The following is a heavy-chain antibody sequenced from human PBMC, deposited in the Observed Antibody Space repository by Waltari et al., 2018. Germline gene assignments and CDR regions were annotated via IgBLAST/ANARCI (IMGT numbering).Heavy chain of an antibody. Sequence: QVQLVESGGGVVQPGRSLRLSCAASGFTFSSYAMHGVRQAPGKGLEWVAVISYDGSNKYYADSVKGRFTISRDNSKNTLYLQMNSLRAEDTAVYYCARAGLGMGESTRDFDYWGQGTLVTVSS. D-gene: IGHD3-16*01. CDR2: ISYDGSNK. CDR3: ARAGLGMGESTRDFDY. V-gene: IGHV3-30-3*01. J-gene: IGHJ4*02. CDR1: GFTFSSYA.